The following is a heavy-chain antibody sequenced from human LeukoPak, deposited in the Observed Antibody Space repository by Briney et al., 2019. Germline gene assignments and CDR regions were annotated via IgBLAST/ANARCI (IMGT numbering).Heavy chain of an antibody. J-gene: IGHJ5*02. Sequence: SETLSLTRTVSGGSISNYWSWIRQPAGTALEWIGRIYTSGTITYNPSLKSRVTMSVDTSKNQFSLKLSSVTAADTAVYYCARDSGTTGEVKFDPWGQGTLVTVSS. V-gene: IGHV4-4*07. D-gene: IGHD3-10*01. CDR3: ARDSGTTGEVKFDP. CDR1: GGSISNY. CDR2: IYTSGTI.